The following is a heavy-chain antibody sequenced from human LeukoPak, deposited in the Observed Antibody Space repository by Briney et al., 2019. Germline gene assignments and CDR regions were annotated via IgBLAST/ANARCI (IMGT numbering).Heavy chain of an antibody. V-gene: IGHV1-69*04. CDR2: IIPTLGVT. CDR3: ARDDGRTY. Sequence: SVKVSCKASGYTFIGYYMHWVRQAPGQGLEWMGRIIPTLGVTKYAEKFQGRVTITADKSTSTVYMELSSLRYEDTAVYYCARDDGRTYWGQGTLVTVSS. CDR1: GYTFIGYY. J-gene: IGHJ4*02. D-gene: IGHD1-14*01.